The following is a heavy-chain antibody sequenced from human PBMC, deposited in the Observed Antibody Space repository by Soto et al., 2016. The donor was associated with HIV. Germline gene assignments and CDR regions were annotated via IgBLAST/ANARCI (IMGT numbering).Heavy chain of an antibody. CDR1: GYTFTSYD. Sequence: QVQLVQSGAQVKKPGASVKVFCKTSGYTFTSYDINWVRQATGQGLEWMGWMNPNSGNTGYAQKFQGRVTITRNTSISTAYMELSSLRSEDTAVYYCARVDTTYYYEDYWGQGTLVTVSS. CDR2: MNPNSGNT. CDR3: ARVDTTYYYEDY. D-gene: IGHD3-22*01. J-gene: IGHJ4*02. V-gene: IGHV1-8*03.